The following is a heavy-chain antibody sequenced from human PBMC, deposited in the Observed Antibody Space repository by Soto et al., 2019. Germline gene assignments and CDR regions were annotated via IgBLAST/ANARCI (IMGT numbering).Heavy chain of an antibody. D-gene: IGHD3-22*01. CDR1: GFTFSSYG. CDR2: ISYDGSNK. CDR3: ATNYYDSSGYPWTVDY. V-gene: IGHV3-30*03. J-gene: IGHJ4*02. Sequence: GGSLRLSCAASGFTFSSYGMHWVRQAPGKGLEWVAVISYDGSNKYYADSVKGRFTISRDNSKNTLYLQMNSLRAEDTAVYYCATNYYDSSGYPWTVDYWGQGTLVTVSS.